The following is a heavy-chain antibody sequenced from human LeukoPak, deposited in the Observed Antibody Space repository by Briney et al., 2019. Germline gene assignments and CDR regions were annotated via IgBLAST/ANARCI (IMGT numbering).Heavy chain of an antibody. CDR1: GFTFSSYN. J-gene: IGHJ4*02. Sequence: GGSLRLSCAASGFTFSSYNMNWVRQAPGKGLEWVSSISSTSRSYIYYADSVKGRFTISRDNSKNTLYLQMNSLRAEDTAVYYCAKSKDLREKYYFDYWGQGTLVTVSS. CDR3: AKSKDLREKYYFDY. CDR2: ISSTSRSYI. D-gene: IGHD3-10*01. V-gene: IGHV3-21*01.